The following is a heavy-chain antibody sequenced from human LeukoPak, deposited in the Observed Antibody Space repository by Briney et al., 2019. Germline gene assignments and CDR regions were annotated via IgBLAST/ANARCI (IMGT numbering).Heavy chain of an antibody. J-gene: IGHJ6*02. CDR2: ISYDGSNK. CDR3: ARDEGEYSSGWYGPDYYYGMDV. Sequence: GGSLRLSCAASGFTFSSYAMHWVRQAPGKGLEWVAVISYDGSNKYYADSVKGRFTISRDNSKNTLYLQMNSLRAEDTAVYYCARDEGEYSSGWYGPDYYYGMDVWGQGTTVTVSS. D-gene: IGHD6-19*01. V-gene: IGHV3-30-3*01. CDR1: GFTFSSYA.